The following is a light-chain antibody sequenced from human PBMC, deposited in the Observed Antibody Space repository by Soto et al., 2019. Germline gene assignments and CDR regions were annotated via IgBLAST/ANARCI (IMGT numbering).Light chain of an antibody. CDR2: EVS. CDR1: SSDIGAYKF. J-gene: IGLJ2*01. Sequence: QSVLTQPPSASGSPGQSVAISCTGTSSDIGAYKFVSWYQQHPGKAPKLIIYEVSIRPSGVPDRFSGSKSGNTASLTVSGLLAEDGADYYCRLYAGSNNVVFGGGTKLTVL. CDR3: RLYAGSNNVV. V-gene: IGLV2-8*01.